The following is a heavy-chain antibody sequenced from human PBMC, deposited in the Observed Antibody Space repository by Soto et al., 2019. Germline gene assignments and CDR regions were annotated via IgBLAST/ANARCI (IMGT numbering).Heavy chain of an antibody. CDR1: GVTFSSYA. Sequence: DVQLLESGGGLVQPEGSLRLSCAASGVTFSSYAMGWVRQGPGKGLEWVAVVSIGGSTHYADSVRGRFTISRANSKNTLYLQINSLTSEDTAVYFCAKRRGAGGHFDYWGQGALVTVSS. CDR2: VSIGGST. D-gene: IGHD2-15*01. V-gene: IGHV3-23*01. J-gene: IGHJ4*02. CDR3: AKRRGAGGHFDY.